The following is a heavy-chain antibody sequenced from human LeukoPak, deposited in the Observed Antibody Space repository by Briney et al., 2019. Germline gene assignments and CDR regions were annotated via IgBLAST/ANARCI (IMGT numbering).Heavy chain of an antibody. CDR2: ISAYNGNT. V-gene: IGHV1-18*01. Sequence: ASVKVSCKASGYTFSNYGITWVRQAPGQGPEWMGWISAYNGNTNYAQNLQGRVTMATDTSTSTAYMELRSLRSDDTAVYYCARAHDCSGGSCYAGGQNWFDPWGQGTLVTVSS. CDR1: GYTFSNYG. J-gene: IGHJ5*02. D-gene: IGHD2-15*01. CDR3: ARAHDCSGGSCYAGGQNWFDP.